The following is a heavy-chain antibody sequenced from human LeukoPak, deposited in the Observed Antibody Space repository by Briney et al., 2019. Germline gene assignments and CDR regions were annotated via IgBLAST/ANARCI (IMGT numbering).Heavy chain of an antibody. J-gene: IGHJ4*02. D-gene: IGHD6-13*01. Sequence: QPGGSLRLSCAASGFTFSNYAMHWVRQAPGKGLEWVAVISYAGGNKYYADSVMGRFTISRDNSKNTLYLQMNSLRAEDTAVYYCAREVIVAAGNYFDYWGQGTLVAVSS. CDR2: ISYAGGNK. CDR1: GFTFSNYA. CDR3: AREVIVAAGNYFDY. V-gene: IGHV3-30-3*01.